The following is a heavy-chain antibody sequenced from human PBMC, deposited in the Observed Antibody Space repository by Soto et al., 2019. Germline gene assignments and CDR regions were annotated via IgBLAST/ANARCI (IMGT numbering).Heavy chain of an antibody. V-gene: IGHV4-30-2*01. CDR2: IYHSGST. D-gene: IGHD2-15*01. Sequence: QLQLQESGSGLVKPSQTLSLTCAVSGGSISSGGYSWSWIRQPPGKGLEWIGYIYHSGSTYYNPSLKSRVTISVDRSKNRFSLKLSSVTAADTAVYYCARGVGYCSGGSCYRGPTFDYWGQGTLVTVSS. CDR1: GGSISSGGYS. CDR3: ARGVGYCSGGSCYRGPTFDY. J-gene: IGHJ4*02.